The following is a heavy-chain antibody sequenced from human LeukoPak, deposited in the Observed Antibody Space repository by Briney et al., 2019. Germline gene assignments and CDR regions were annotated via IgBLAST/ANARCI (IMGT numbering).Heavy chain of an antibody. Sequence: GGSLRLSCAASGFTFSSYWMSWVRKAPGKGLEWVSSISGSGDKTYYADSVKGRFTISRDNSKSTMYLQMNSLRAEDTAVYHCAKTNGYYDLWGQGTLVIVSS. V-gene: IGHV3-23*01. J-gene: IGHJ4*02. CDR2: ISGSGDKT. D-gene: IGHD3-22*01. CDR3: AKTNGYYDL. CDR1: GFTFSSYW.